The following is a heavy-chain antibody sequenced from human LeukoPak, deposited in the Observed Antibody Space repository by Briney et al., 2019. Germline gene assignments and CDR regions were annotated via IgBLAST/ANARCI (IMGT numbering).Heavy chain of an antibody. D-gene: IGHD5-12*01. Sequence: PGGSLRLSCAASGFTVSSNYMSWVRQAPGKGLEWVSVIYSGGSTYYTDSVKGRLTISRDNSKNTLYLQMNSLRAEDTAVYYCARGIGTATNAFDIWGQGTMVTVSS. V-gene: IGHV3-53*01. CDR2: IYSGGST. J-gene: IGHJ3*02. CDR1: GFTVSSNY. CDR3: ARGIGTATNAFDI.